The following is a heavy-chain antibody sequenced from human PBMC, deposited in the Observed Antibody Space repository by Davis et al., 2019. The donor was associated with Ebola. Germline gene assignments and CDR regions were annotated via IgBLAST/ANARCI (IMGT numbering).Heavy chain of an antibody. CDR1: GGTFSSYA. CDR2: IIPIFGTA. V-gene: IGHV1-69*13. CDR3: ARFSTKYSSSSHWFDP. J-gene: IGHJ5*02. Sequence: SVKVSCKASGGTFSSYAISWVRQAPGQGLEWMGGIIPIFGTANYAQKFQGRVTITADESTSTAYMELSSLRSEDTAVYYCARFSTKYSSSSHWFDPWGQGTLVTVSS. D-gene: IGHD6-6*01.